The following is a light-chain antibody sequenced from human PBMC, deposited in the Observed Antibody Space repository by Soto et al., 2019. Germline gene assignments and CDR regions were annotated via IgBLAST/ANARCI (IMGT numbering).Light chain of an antibody. CDR3: QQYNSHWT. CDR2: DAS. V-gene: IGKV1-5*01. Sequence: DILMTQSPSSVSASVGDTVTITCRASQGIATWLAWYQQKPGKAPNLLIYDASSLQSGVPSRFSGIGSGTEFTLTISSLQPDDFATYYCQQYNSHWTFGQGTKVDIK. J-gene: IGKJ1*01. CDR1: QGIATW.